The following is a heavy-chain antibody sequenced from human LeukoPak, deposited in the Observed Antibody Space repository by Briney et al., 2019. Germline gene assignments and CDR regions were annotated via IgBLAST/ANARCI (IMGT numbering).Heavy chain of an antibody. CDR1: GFTFSDHY. Sequence: GGSLRLSCAASGFTFSDHYMSWIRQAPGKGLEWVSYIRSSGRTIYYADSVRGRFTISRDNAKNSLYLQMNSLRAEDTAVYYCTRGGSRWTDYMDVWGKGTTVTVSS. CDR2: IRSSGRTI. J-gene: IGHJ6*03. CDR3: TRGGSRWTDYMDV. D-gene: IGHD6-13*01. V-gene: IGHV3-11*04.